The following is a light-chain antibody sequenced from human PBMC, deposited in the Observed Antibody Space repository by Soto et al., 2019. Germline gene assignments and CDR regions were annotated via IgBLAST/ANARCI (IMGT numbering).Light chain of an antibody. Sequence: QSALTQPPSTSGTPGQRVTISCSGSNSNIGGNTVNWYQQLPGTAPKLLIYGNSQRLSGVPDRFSGSKSGASASLAISGLQSEDEADYYCGAWDDSLNGFVFGGGTKLTVL. CDR3: GAWDDSLNGFV. CDR2: GNS. V-gene: IGLV1-44*01. CDR1: NSNIGGNT. J-gene: IGLJ2*01.